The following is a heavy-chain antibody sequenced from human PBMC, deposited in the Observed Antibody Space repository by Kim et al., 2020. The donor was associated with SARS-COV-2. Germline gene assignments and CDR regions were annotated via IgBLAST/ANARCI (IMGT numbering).Heavy chain of an antibody. D-gene: IGHD6-19*01. CDR3: AKGAYRSGWYYLDY. V-gene: IGHV3-30*18. Sequence: GGSLRLSCAASGFTFSSYGMHWVRQAPGKGLEWVAVISYDGSNKYYADSVKGRFTISRDNSKNTLYLQMNSLRAEDTAVYYCAKGAYRSGWYYLDYWGQG. J-gene: IGHJ4*02. CDR1: GFTFSSYG. CDR2: ISYDGSNK.